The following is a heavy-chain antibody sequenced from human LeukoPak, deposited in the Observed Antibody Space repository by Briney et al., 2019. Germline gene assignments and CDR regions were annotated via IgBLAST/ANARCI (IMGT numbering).Heavy chain of an antibody. CDR1: EFTVSIYS. CDR2: ISSSSSTI. CDR3: ATYRQVLLPFGS. J-gene: IGHJ5*02. Sequence: PGGSLRLSCAASEFTVSIYSMNWVRQAPGKWLEWVSYISSSSSTIYYADSVKGRFTISRDNAKNSLYLQMNSLRVEDTAIYYCATYRQVLLPFGSWGQGTPVTVSS. V-gene: IGHV3-48*01. D-gene: IGHD2-8*02.